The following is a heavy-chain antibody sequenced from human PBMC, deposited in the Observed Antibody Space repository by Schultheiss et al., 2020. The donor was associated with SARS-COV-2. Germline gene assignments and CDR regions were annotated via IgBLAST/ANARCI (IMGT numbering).Heavy chain of an antibody. D-gene: IGHD2-2*03. CDR2: IYYSGST. V-gene: IGHV4-59*12. Sequence: SETLSLTCTVSGGFINNYYWNWIRQPPGKGLEWIGYIYYSGSTNYNPSLKSRVTISVDTSKKQFSLKLSSVTAADTAVYYCARDGSQYYYYGMDVWGQGTTVTVSS. CDR1: GGFINNYY. CDR3: ARDGSQYYYYGMDV. J-gene: IGHJ6*02.